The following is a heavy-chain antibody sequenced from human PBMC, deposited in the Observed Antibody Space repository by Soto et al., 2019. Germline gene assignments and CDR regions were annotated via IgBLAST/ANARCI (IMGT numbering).Heavy chain of an antibody. D-gene: IGHD3-22*01. V-gene: IGHV3-7*01. J-gene: IGHJ4*02. CDR3: ARGLYYYDSSGYEGEF. CDR1: GFTFSSYW. Sequence: PVGSLRLSCAASGFTFSSYWMSWVRQAPGKGLEWVANIKQDGSEKYYVDSVKGRFTISRDNAKNSLYLQMNSLRAEDTAVYYCARGLYYYDSSGYEGEFWGQGTLVTVSS. CDR2: IKQDGSEK.